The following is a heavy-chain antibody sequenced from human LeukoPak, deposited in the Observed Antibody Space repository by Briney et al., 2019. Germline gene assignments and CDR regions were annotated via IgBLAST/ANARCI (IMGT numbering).Heavy chain of an antibody. CDR2: ITGSGSGT. Sequence: PGGSLRLSCEASGFTFTTYSMTWVRQAPGKGLEWVSGITGSGSGTYYADSVKGRFTISRDNAKNSLYLQMNSLRAEDTAVYYCAELGITMIGGVWGKGTTVTISS. CDR3: AELGITMIGGV. CDR1: GFTFTTYS. V-gene: IGHV3-21*01. D-gene: IGHD3-10*02. J-gene: IGHJ6*04.